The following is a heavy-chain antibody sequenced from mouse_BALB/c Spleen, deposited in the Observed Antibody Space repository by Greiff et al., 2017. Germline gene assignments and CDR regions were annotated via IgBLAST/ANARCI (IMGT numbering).Heavy chain of an antibody. D-gene: IGHD4-1*01. J-gene: IGHJ4*01. CDR1: GFSLTSYD. V-gene: IGHV2-9-2*01. CDR2: IWTGGGT. Sequence: QVQLKESGPGLVAPSQSLSITCTVSGFSLTSYDISWIRQPPGKGLEWLGVIWTGGGTNYNSAFMSRLSISKDNSKSQVFLKMNSLQTDDTAIYYCVRETGREYAMDYWGQGTSVTVSS. CDR3: VRETGREYAMDY.